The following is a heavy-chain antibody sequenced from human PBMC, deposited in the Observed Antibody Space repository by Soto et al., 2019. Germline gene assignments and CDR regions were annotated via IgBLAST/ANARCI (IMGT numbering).Heavy chain of an antibody. V-gene: IGHV3-73*01. D-gene: IGHD3-22*01. CDR1: GFSFSGSA. CDR3: TSYYYSSGYYQFAPFDI. CDR2: IRSKANSYAT. J-gene: IGHJ3*02. Sequence: PGGSLRLSCAASGFSFSGSAMHWVRQASGKGLEWVGRIRSKANSYATAYAASVKGRFPISRDDSNNTAYLQMNSLKTEDTAVYYCTSYYYSSGYYQFAPFDIWGQGTMVTVSS.